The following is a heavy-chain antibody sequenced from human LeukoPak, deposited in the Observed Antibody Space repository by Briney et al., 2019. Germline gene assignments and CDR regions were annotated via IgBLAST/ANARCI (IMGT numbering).Heavy chain of an antibody. V-gene: IGHV4-38-2*02. Sequence: SETLSLTCTVSGYSINSGYYWGWIRQPPGKGLEWIGSIWHTGSTYYNPSLKSRVTISVDTSKNQFSLKLTSVTAADTAVYYCARITDLSVATDYWGQGTLVTVSS. CDR3: ARITDLSVATDY. J-gene: IGHJ4*02. CDR2: IWHTGST. CDR1: GYSINSGYY. D-gene: IGHD6-19*01.